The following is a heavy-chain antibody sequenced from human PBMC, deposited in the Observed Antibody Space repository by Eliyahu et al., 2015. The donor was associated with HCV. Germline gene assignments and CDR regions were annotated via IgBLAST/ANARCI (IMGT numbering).Heavy chain of an antibody. Sequence: QVQLVESGGGVVQPGRSLRLSCQAXGFTFRNCGMHWVRQAPGKGLXWVAVATYXGDKHYPDSVRGRFTISRDNSENTLYLQMNSLGPEDTAIYYCVKEQGDGYYRVADYWGQGTLVTVSS. CDR2: ATYXGDK. J-gene: IGHJ4*02. V-gene: IGHV3-30*18. CDR1: GFTFRNCG. CDR3: VKEQGDGYYRVADY. D-gene: IGHD1-14*01.